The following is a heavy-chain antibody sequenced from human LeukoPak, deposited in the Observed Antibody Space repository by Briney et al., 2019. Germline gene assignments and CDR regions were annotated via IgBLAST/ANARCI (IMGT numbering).Heavy chain of an antibody. J-gene: IGHJ4*02. CDR1: AYTFTGYY. CDR3: ARGIRGVGATRYVS. V-gene: IGHV1-69*06. CDR2: IIPIFGTA. D-gene: IGHD1-26*01. Sequence: ASVKVSCKASAYTFTGYYMHWVRQAPGQGLEWMGGIIPIFGTANYAQKFQGRVTITADKSTSTAYMELSSLRSEDTAVYYCARGIRGVGATRYVSWGQGTLVTVSS.